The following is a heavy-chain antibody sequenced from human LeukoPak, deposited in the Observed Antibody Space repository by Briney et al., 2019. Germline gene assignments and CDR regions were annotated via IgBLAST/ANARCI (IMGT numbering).Heavy chain of an antibody. CDR1: GYTFTSYG. V-gene: IGHV1-18*01. D-gene: IGHD6-19*01. CDR2: ISAYNGNT. Sequence: ASVKVSCKASGYTFTSYGISWVRQAPGQGLEWMGWISAYNGNTNYAQKLQGRVTMTTYTSTSTAYMELRSLRSDDTAVYYCARRPVSGWRWEYYFDYWGQGTLVTVSS. J-gene: IGHJ4*02. CDR3: ARRPVSGWRWEYYFDY.